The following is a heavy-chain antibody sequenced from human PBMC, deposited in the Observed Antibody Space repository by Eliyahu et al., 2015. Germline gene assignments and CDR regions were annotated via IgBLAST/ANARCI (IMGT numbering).Heavy chain of an antibody. J-gene: IGHJ6*03. CDR2: IIPILGLA. V-gene: IGHV1-69*04. CDR1: GGSLSNYA. CDR3: AKTTYQLRRDYYYYMDV. Sequence: EVKKPGSSVRVSCKASGGSLSNYAISWVRQAPGQGLEWMGRIIPILGLANSAQKFQARVTITADKSTNTAYMDLSSLMSEDTAVYYCAKTTYQLRRDYYYYMDVWGKGTTVTVSS. D-gene: IGHD2-2*01.